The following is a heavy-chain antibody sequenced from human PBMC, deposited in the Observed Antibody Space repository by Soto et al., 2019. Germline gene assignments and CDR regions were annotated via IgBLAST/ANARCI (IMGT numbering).Heavy chain of an antibody. CDR2: IYYSGST. CDR1: GGSISSGGYY. D-gene: IGHD3-16*01. J-gene: IGHJ4*02. V-gene: IGHV4-31*03. Sequence: QVQLQESGPGLVKPSQTLSLTCTVSGGSISSGGYYWSWIRQHPGKGLEWIGYIYYSGSTCYNPSLTSRVNSSVDTSKSQFSLKLSSVTAADTAVYYCARDARSAVWGSYGRWGQGTMVTVSS. CDR3: ARDARSAVWGSYGR.